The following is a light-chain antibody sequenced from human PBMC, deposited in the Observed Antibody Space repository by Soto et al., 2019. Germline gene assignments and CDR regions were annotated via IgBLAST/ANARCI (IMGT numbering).Light chain of an antibody. CDR1: QNIHAN. Sequence: VMSKSLSTVSVSTGERATLSCRAGQNIHANLAWYQQKPGQAPRLLFYGASTGATGLPARFSGSGSGTEFTLTINSLQAEDCAVYYCQQYYNWPRTFDQGARLAIK. CDR2: GAS. J-gene: IGKJ5*01. CDR3: QQYYNWPRT. V-gene: IGKV3-15*01.